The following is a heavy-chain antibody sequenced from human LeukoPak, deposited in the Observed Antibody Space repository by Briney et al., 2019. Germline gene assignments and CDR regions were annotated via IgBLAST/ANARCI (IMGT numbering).Heavy chain of an antibody. J-gene: IGHJ4*02. V-gene: IGHV3-21*01. Sequence: GGSLRLSCAASGFTFSSYSMNWVRQAPGKGLEWVSSISSSSSYIYYADSVKSRFTISRDNAKNSLYLQMNSLRAEDTAVYYCASRSSGSYTWGQGTLVTVSS. CDR1: GFTFSSYS. D-gene: IGHD1-26*01. CDR2: ISSSSSYI. CDR3: ASRSSGSYT.